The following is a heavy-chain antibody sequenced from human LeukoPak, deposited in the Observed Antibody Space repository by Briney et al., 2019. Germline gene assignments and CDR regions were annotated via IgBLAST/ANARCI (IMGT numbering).Heavy chain of an antibody. J-gene: IGHJ4*02. CDR1: GFTFSSYW. CDR3: AKDIGTRGSPDYFDY. Sequence: GGSLRLSCAASGFTFSSYWMSWVRQAPGKGLEWVANIKQDGSEKYYVDSVKGRFTISRDNAKNSLYLQMNSLRAEDTALYYCAKDIGTRGSPDYFDYWGQGTLVTVSS. V-gene: IGHV3-7*03. CDR2: IKQDGSEK. D-gene: IGHD1-26*01.